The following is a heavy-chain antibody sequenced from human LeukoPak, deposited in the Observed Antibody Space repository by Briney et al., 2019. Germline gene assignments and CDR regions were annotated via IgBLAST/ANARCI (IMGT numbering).Heavy chain of an antibody. Sequence: SETLSLTCAVYGGSFSGYYWSWIRPPPGKGLEWIGEINHSGSTNYNPSLKSRVTISVDTSKNQFSLKLSSVTAADTAVYYCARGQAIVGASYFDYWGQGTLVTVSS. CDR2: INHSGST. V-gene: IGHV4-34*01. D-gene: IGHD1-26*01. J-gene: IGHJ4*02. CDR3: ARGQAIVGASYFDY. CDR1: GGSFSGYY.